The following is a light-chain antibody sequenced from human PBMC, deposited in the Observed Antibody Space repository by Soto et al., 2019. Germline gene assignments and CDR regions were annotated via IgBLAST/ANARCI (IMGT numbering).Light chain of an antibody. CDR2: DAS. J-gene: IGKJ4*02. Sequence: EIVMTQSPATLSVSPGERATLSCRASQSVNSDLAWYQQKPGQAPRLLIYDASTRATGIPGRFSGGGSGTEFTLTISSLESEDFAVYYCQQYSNWPLTLGGGTKVDVK. CDR3: QQYSNWPLT. CDR1: QSVNSD. V-gene: IGKV3-15*01.